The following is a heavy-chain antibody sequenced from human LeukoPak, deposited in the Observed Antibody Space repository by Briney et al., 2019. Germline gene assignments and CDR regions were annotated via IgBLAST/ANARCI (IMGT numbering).Heavy chain of an antibody. CDR2: ISYDGSNK. CDR3: ASDIAVAGTNSNDAFDI. D-gene: IGHD6-19*01. V-gene: IGHV3-30*14. Sequence: PGGSLRLSCAASGFTFSSYAMHWVRQAPGKGLEWVAVISYDGSNKYYADSVKGRFTISRDNSKNTLYLQMNSLRAEDTAVYYCASDIAVAGTNSNDAFDIWGQGTMVTVSS. J-gene: IGHJ3*02. CDR1: GFTFSSYA.